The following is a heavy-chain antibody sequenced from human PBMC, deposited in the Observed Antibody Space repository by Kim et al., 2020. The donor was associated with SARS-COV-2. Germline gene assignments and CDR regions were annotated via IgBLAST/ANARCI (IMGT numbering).Heavy chain of an antibody. Sequence: ASVKVSCKASGYTFTGYYMHWVRQAPGQGLEWMGRINPNSGGTNYAQKFQGRVTMTRDTSISTAYMEMSRLRSDDTAVYYCAGDRIGRIAAAGTTAPAGYWGQGTLVTVSS. CDR3: AGDRIGRIAAAGTTAPAGY. CDR1: GYTFTGYY. CDR2: INPNSGGT. D-gene: IGHD6-13*01. J-gene: IGHJ4*02. V-gene: IGHV1-2*06.